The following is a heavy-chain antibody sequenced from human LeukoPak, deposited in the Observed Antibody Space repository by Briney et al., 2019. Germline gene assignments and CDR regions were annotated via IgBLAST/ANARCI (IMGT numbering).Heavy chain of an antibody. J-gene: IGHJ6*02. CDR1: GFTFSSYA. Sequence: GGSLRLSCAASGFTFSSYAMSWVRQAPGKGLEWVSAISGSGGSTYYADSVKGRFTISRDNSKNTLYLQMNSLRPEDTAMYYCARPYSTAWYYYYGMDVWGQGTTVTVSS. D-gene: IGHD6-13*01. V-gene: IGHV3-23*01. CDR3: ARPYSTAWYYYYGMDV. CDR2: ISGSGGST.